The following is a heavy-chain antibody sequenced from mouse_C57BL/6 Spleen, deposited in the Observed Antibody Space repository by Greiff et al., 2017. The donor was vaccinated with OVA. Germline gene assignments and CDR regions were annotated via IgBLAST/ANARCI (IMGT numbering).Heavy chain of an antibody. Sequence: EVQLQESGPELVKPGASVKISCKASGYTFTDYYMNWVKQSHGKSLEWIGDINPNNGGTSYNQKFKGKATLTVDKSSSTAYMELRSLTSEDAAVYYCARGDGYFDYGGQGTTLTVAS. CDR1: GYTFTDYY. CDR2: INPNNGGT. J-gene: IGHJ2*01. V-gene: IGHV1-26*01. CDR3: ARGDGYFDY.